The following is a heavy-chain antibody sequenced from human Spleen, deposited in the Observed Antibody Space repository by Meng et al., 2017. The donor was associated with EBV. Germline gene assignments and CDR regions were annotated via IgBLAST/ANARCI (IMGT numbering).Heavy chain of an antibody. CDR2: IHYTGST. CDR1: GGSISGNNCY. J-gene: IGHJ4*02. D-gene: IGHD5-18*01. CDR3: ARADLDTSMVNPKLSFDY. Sequence: PGLVRPSGTLSLHCTASGGSISGNNCYWGCICQPPWKRLEWIGSIHYTGSTSYYPSLKSRVTISGDTSMRQFSLKLSSVTAADTAVYYCARADLDTSMVNPKLSFDYWGQGTLVTVSS. V-gene: IGHV4-39*07.